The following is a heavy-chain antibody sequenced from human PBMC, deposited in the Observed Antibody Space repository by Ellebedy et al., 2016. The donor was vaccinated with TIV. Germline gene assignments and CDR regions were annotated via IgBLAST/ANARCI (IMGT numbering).Heavy chain of an antibody. D-gene: IGHD5-24*01. CDR3: ARWRDGYNWGPSGFDY. CDR1: GGSFSGYY. Sequence: SETLSLXXAVYGGSFSGYYWSWIRQPPGKGLEWIGVINHSGSTNYNPSLKSRVTISVDTSKNQFSLKLSSVTAADTAVYYCARWRDGYNWGPSGFDYWGQGTLVTVSS. J-gene: IGHJ4*02. CDR2: INHSGST. V-gene: IGHV4-34*01.